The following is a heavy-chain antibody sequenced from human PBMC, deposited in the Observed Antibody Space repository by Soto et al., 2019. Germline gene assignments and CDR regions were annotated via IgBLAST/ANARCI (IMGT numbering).Heavy chain of an antibody. V-gene: IGHV4-34*01. CDR2: INHSGST. D-gene: IGHD3-22*01. J-gene: IGHJ5*02. CDR1: VESISIYY. Sequence: SETLSLTCTVSVESISIYYWSWIRQPPGKGLEWIGEINHSGSTNYNPSLKSRVTISVDTSKNQFSLKLSSVTAADTAVYYCARKRKVDYYDSSGYPGRGWFDPWGQGTLVTVSS. CDR3: ARKRKVDYYDSSGYPGRGWFDP.